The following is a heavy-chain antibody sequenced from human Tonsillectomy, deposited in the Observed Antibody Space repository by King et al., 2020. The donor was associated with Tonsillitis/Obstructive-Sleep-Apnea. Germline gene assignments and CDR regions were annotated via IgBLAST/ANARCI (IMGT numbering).Heavy chain of an antibody. J-gene: IGHJ4*02. Sequence: VQLVESGGGLVKPGGSLRLSCAASGFTFSDYYMSWIRQAPGKGLEWVSYISSSSSYTNYADSVKGRFTISRDNAKNSLYLQMNSLRAEDTAVYYCARAPRRGESGLDYWGQGTLVTVSS. CDR2: ISSSSSYT. CDR3: ARAPRRGESGLDY. V-gene: IGHV3-11*05. D-gene: IGHD3-10*01. CDR1: GFTFSDYY.